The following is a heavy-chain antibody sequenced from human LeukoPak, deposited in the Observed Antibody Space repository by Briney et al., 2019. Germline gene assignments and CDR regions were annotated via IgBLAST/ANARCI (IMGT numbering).Heavy chain of an antibody. CDR3: ARESTVTTGFVRNWFDP. CDR2: ISSSSSYK. D-gene: IGHD4-17*01. CDR1: GFTLSSYS. V-gene: IGHV3-21*01. J-gene: IGHJ5*02. Sequence: PGGSLRLSCAASGFTLSSYSLNWVRQAPGKGPEWVSSISSSSSYKYYADSVRGRFTISRDNAKNSLYLQMNSLRAEDTAVYYCARESTVTTGFVRNWFDPWGQGTLVIVSS.